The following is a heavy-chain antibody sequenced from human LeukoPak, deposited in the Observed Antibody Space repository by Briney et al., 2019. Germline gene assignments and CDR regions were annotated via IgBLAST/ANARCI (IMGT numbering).Heavy chain of an antibody. D-gene: IGHD3-16*01. CDR2: INTDASSR. Sequence: PGGTLSLSCAVSGCSFSTYCVHWIRQVPGKGLDWVSFINTDASSRDQACSLKGRFSISRDNGKMAVYLQLNSLRAQDTAIYYCARGLAAGVGFGDCWGGGTLVTVSS. J-gene: IGHJ4*02. CDR1: GCSFSTYC. CDR3: ARGLAAGVGFGDC. V-gene: IGHV3-74*01.